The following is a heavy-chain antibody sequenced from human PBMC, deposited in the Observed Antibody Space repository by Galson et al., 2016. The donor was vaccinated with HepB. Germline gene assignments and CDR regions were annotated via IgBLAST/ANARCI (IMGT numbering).Heavy chain of an antibody. V-gene: IGHV3-23*01. CDR3: ARHHSTTAAIGAFAS. J-gene: IGHJ4*02. CDR1: GFTFSRYG. CDR2: ISMSGNSR. Sequence: SLRLSCAASGFTFSRYGMTWVRQAPGKGLEDVSSISMSGNSRDYAESVKGRFTISRDTSKNTFSLRLSSVTAAETAVYYCARHHSTTAAIGAFASWGQGALVAVSS. D-gene: IGHD6-13*01.